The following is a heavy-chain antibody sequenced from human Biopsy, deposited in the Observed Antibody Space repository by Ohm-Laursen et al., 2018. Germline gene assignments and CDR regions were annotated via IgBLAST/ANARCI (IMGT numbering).Heavy chain of an antibody. CDR2: INRDGSST. V-gene: IGHV3-74*01. CDR3: VKAYSAIYWFDP. CDR1: GYTFSSYW. J-gene: IGHJ5*02. D-gene: IGHD2-21*01. Sequence: GSLRLSCAASGYTFSSYWMHWVRQAPGKGLVWVSRINRDGSSTTYADSVKGRFTISRDNSKNTLFLQMDSLRADDTAVYYCVKAYSAIYWFDPWGQGTLVTVSS.